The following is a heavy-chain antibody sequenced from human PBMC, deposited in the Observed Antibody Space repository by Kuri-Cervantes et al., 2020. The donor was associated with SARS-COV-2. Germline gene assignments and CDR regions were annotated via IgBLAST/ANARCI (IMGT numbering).Heavy chain of an antibody. D-gene: IGHD3-10*01. V-gene: IGHV4-30-2*01. CDR3: AKTGWFGENYYGMDV. CDR2: IYHSGST. Sequence: LRLSCAVSGGSISSGGYSWSWIRQPPGKGLEWIGYIYHSGSTYYNPSLKSRVTISVDRSKNQFSLKLSSVTAADTAVYYCAKTGWFGENYYGMDVWGQGTTVTVSS. J-gene: IGHJ6*02. CDR1: GGSISSGGYS.